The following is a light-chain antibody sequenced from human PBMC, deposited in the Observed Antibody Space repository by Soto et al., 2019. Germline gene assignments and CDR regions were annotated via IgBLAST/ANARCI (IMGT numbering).Light chain of an antibody. V-gene: IGLV2-14*03. CDR1: SSDVGGYNY. CDR3: SSYTSSSTLKV. CDR2: DVS. J-gene: IGLJ2*01. Sequence: QSALTQPASVSGSPGQSITISCTGNSSDVGGYNYVSWYQQHPGKAPKLMIYDVSIRPSGVSNRFSGSKSGNTASLTISGLQAEDEADYYCSSYTSSSTLKVFGGGTKLTVL.